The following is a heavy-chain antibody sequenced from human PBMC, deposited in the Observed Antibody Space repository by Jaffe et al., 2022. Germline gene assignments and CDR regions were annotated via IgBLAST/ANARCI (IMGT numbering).Heavy chain of an antibody. Sequence: EVQLVESGGGLVQPGGSLRLSCAASGFTVSSNYMSWVRQAPGKGLEWVSVIYSGGSTYYADSVKGRFTISRDNSKNTLYLQMNSLRAEDTAVYYCARDTVDTAMVYYYYYMDVWGKGTTVTVSS. V-gene: IGHV3-66*02. CDR3: ARDTVDTAMVYYYYYMDV. CDR1: GFTVSSNY. J-gene: IGHJ6*03. D-gene: IGHD5-18*01. CDR2: IYSGGST.